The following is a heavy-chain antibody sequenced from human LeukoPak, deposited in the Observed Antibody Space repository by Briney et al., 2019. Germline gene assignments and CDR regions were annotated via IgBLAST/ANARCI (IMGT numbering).Heavy chain of an antibody. CDR2: IYYTGSS. J-gene: IGHJ4*02. D-gene: IGHD2-15*01. CDR1: GGSFSGYY. CDR3: ARDCSGGSCFSGPFEY. Sequence: SETLSLTCAVYGGSFSGYYWGWIRQPPGKGLEWIGSIYYTGSSYYNPSLKSRVTISVDTSKNQFSLKLRSVTAADTAVYYCARDCSGGSCFSGPFEYWGQGTLVTVSS. V-gene: IGHV4-39*02.